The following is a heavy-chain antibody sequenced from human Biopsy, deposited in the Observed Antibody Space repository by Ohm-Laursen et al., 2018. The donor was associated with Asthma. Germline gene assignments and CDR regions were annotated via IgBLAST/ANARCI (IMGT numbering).Heavy chain of an antibody. CDR3: ARVPTTLRYFDL. J-gene: IGHJ2*01. CDR2: ISYSGST. V-gene: IGHV4-61*01. Sequence: SQTLSLTCIVSGGSVSSGSYYWSWIRQPPGKGLAWVSYISYSGSTDYNPSLKSRLTISMDTSKNQFSLKLSSATAADTAVYYCARVPTTLRYFDLWGRGTLVTVSS. CDR1: GGSVSSGSYY. D-gene: IGHD2-15*01.